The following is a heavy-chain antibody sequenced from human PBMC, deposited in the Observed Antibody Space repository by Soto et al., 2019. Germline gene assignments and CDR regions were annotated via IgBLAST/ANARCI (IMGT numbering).Heavy chain of an antibody. V-gene: IGHV3-23*01. J-gene: IGHJ5*01. CDR1: GFTFGSED. D-gene: IGHD1-1*01. CDR3: SKVNWNDPNNS. Sequence: EVQMLESGGDLVQPGGSLRLSCVVSGFTFGSEDLNWVRQAPGKGLEWVSGIDGGGKTYYADSVKGRFTISTDSAKSTLYLQMNSLGVDDAAIYYCSKVNWNDPNNSGGQGTLVTVSS. CDR2: IDGGGKT.